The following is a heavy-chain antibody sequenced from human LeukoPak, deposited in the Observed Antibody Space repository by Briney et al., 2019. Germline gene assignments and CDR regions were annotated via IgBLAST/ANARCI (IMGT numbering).Heavy chain of an antibody. V-gene: IGHV3-21*01. CDR3: ESSGCSSTSCYFGVPNWFDP. CDR1: GFTFSSYS. D-gene: IGHD2-2*01. Sequence: GGSLRLSCAASGFTFSSYSMNWVRQAPGKGLEWVSAITSSGSYIYYADSVKGRFTISRDNSKNSLYLQMNSLRAEDTAVYYCESSGCSSTSCYFGVPNWFDPWGQGTLVTVSS. J-gene: IGHJ5*02. CDR2: ITSSGSYI.